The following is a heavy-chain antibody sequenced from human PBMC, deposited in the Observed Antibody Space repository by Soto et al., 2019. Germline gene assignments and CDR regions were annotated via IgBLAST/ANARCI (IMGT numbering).Heavy chain of an antibody. CDR1: GFTFSSYA. CDR2: ISGSGGST. D-gene: IGHD1-26*01. CDR3: ACGKSPRQQGGRRFDP. Sequence: GGSLRLSCAASGFTFSSYAMSWVRQAPGKGLEWVSAISGSGGSTYYADSVKGRFTISRDNSKNTLYLQMNSLRAEDTAVYYCACGKSPRQQGGRRFDPWGQGTLVTVSS. J-gene: IGHJ5*02. V-gene: IGHV3-23*01.